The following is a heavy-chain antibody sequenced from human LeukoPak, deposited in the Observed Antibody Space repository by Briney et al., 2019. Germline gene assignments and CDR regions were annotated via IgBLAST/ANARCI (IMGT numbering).Heavy chain of an antibody. J-gene: IGHJ4*02. CDR2: INAGNGNA. V-gene: IGHV1-3*01. Sequence: ASVKVSCKASGYTFTSYAMHWVRQAPGQRFEWMGWINAGNGNATYTQKFQDRVTFTRDTSASTAYMDLSSLRSEDTAVYYCARVSSGWHGYLDYWGQGTPVTVSS. CDR1: GYTFTSYA. CDR3: ARVSSGWHGYLDY. D-gene: IGHD6-25*01.